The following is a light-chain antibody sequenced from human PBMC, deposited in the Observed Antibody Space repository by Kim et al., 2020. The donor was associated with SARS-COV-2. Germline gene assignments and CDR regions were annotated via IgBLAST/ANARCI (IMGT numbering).Light chain of an antibody. Sequence: GHSVTISGTGTSRAVDTDSRVSWYQQSPGTAPRLLIYEVNDRPSGVPDRFSGSKSGNTASLTISGLQAGDEADYYCSSYTSSNIYVFGTGTKVTVL. V-gene: IGLV2-18*02. CDR2: EVN. J-gene: IGLJ1*01. CDR1: SRAVDTDSR. CDR3: SSYTSSNIYV.